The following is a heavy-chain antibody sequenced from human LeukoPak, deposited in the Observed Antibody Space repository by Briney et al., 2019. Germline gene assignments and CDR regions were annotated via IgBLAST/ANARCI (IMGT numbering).Heavy chain of an antibody. V-gene: IGHV4-34*01. CDR2: INHSGST. J-gene: IGHJ4*02. Sequence: SETLSLTCAVYGGSFSGYYWSWIRQPPGKGLEWIGEINHSGSTNYNPSLKSRVTISVDTSKNQFSLKLSSVTAADTAVYYCARIFVRQVKEGDYWGQGTLVTVSS. CDR1: GGSFSGYY. CDR3: ARIFVRQVKEGDY. D-gene: IGHD3-3*01.